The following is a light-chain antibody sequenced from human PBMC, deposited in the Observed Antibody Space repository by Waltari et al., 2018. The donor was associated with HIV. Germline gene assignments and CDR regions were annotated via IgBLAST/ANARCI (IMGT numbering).Light chain of an antibody. J-gene: IGLJ2*01. Sequence: KFMLTQPHSLSESPGQSISISCPRTSCHIANHFAQWFQQRPGSAPTTGIYEDARRPSGVPDRFSGSIDSSSNSASLTISGLKTEDEADYYCQSYDRGDAVFGGGTKLTV. CDR3: QSYDRGDAV. CDR2: EDA. CDR1: SCHIANHF. V-gene: IGLV6-57*04.